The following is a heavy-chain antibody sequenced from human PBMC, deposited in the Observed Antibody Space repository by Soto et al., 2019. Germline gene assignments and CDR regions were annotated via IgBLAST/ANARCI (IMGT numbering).Heavy chain of an antibody. CDR1: GYTFTSYY. J-gene: IGHJ4*01. D-gene: IGHD1-26*01. Sequence: ASVKVSCKASGYTFTSYYMHWVRQAPGQGLEWMGIINPSGGSTSYAQKFQGRVTMTRDTSTSTVYMELSSLRSEDTAVYYCARDGCGSYLLLDFDYWGNGTLVTVSS. CDR3: ARDGCGSYLLLDFDY. V-gene: IGHV1-46*01. CDR2: INPSGGST.